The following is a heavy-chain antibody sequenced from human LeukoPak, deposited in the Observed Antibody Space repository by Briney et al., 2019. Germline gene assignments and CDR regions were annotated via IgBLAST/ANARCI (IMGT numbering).Heavy chain of an antibody. V-gene: IGHV3-23*01. D-gene: IGHD3-16*01. CDR1: GFTSSSSA. CDR2: ISGSGTST. CDR3: VTSQGG. Sequence: GGTLRLSCAASGFTSSSSAMTWVRQDPGKGLEWVSSISGSGTSTPYADSVKGRFTISRDNSKNTLYLRMNSPRVEDTAVYYCVTSQGGWGQGTLVTVSS. J-gene: IGHJ4*02.